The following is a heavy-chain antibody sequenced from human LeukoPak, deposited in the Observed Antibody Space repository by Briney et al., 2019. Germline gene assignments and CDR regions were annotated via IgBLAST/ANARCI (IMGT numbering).Heavy chain of an antibody. CDR2: IYSGGNT. CDR1: GFTFSSWG. CDR3: ARVGGSSYNY. J-gene: IGHJ4*02. Sequence: PGRSLRLSCAASGFTFSSWGMHWVRQAPGKGLEWVSVIYSGGNTYYADSVKGRFTISRDNSKNTLYLQMNSLRAEDTAVYYCARVGGSSYNYWGQGTLVTVSS. V-gene: IGHV3-53*01. D-gene: IGHD1-26*01.